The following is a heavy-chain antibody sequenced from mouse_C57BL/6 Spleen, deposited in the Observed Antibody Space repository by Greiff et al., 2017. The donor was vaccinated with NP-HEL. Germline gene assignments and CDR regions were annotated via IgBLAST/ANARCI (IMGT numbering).Heavy chain of an antibody. J-gene: IGHJ4*01. CDR2: IDPSDSYT. CDR3: ARSDYYGSRRGNAMDY. Sequence: VQLQQPGAELVMPGASVKLSCKASGYTFTSYWMHWVKQRPGQGLEWIGEIDPSDSYTNYNQKFKGKSTLTVDKSSSTAYMQLSSLTSEDSAVYYCARSDYYGSRRGNAMDYWGQGTSVTVSS. D-gene: IGHD1-1*01. V-gene: IGHV1-69*01. CDR1: GYTFTSYW.